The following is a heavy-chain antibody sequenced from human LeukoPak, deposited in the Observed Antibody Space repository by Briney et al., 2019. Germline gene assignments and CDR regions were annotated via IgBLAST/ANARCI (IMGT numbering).Heavy chain of an antibody. Sequence: GGSLRLSCAASGFTFSSYAMSWVRQAPGKGLEWVSAISGSGGSTYYADSVKGRFTISRDNSKNTLYLQMNSLRAEDTAVYYCAKEVALDYGDSGGFDYWGQGTLVAVSS. J-gene: IGHJ4*02. CDR2: ISGSGGST. CDR3: AKEVALDYGDSGGFDY. D-gene: IGHD4-17*01. CDR1: GFTFSSYA. V-gene: IGHV3-23*01.